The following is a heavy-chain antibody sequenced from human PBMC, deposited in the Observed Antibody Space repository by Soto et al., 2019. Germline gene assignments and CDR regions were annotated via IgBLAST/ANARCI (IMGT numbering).Heavy chain of an antibody. J-gene: IGHJ4*02. CDR1: GYTFTSYY. CDR2: IIPIFGTA. D-gene: IGHD6-13*01. Sequence: GASVKVSCKASGYTFTSYYMHWVRQAPGQGLEWMGGIIPIFGTANYAQKFQGRVTITADESTSTAYMELSSLRSEDTAVYYCARDLGYSSSWQLDYWGQGTLVTVSS. CDR3: ARDLGYSSSWQLDY. V-gene: IGHV1-69*13.